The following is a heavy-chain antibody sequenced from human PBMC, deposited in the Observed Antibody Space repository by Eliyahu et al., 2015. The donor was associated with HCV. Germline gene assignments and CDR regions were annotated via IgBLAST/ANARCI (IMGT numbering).Heavy chain of an antibody. CDR1: GYSFTTYD. CDR3: ARQERYCSGASCPAPY. V-gene: IGHV5-51*01. Sequence: EVHLVQSGAEMKRSGXSLKISCKGSGYSFTTYDIYWVRQMPGKGLEWMGMISPGDSHTRYSPAFQGQVTISADKYINTVYLQWTSLKTSDTAMYYCARQERYCSGASCPAPYWGQGTLVTVSS. CDR2: ISPGDSHT. D-gene: IGHD2-15*01. J-gene: IGHJ4*02.